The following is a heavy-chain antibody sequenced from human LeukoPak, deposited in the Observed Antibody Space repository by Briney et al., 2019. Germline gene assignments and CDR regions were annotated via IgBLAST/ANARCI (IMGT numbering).Heavy chain of an antibody. CDR3: AKDMGPYSYALDY. V-gene: IGHV3-33*06. CDR2: IWYDGSNK. J-gene: IGHJ4*02. CDR1: GFTFSSYG. D-gene: IGHD5-18*01. Sequence: GGSLRLSCAASGFTFSSYGMHWVRQAPGKGLEWVAVIWYDGSNKYYADSVKGRFTISRDNSKNTLYLQMNSLRAEDTAVYYCAKDMGPYSYALDYWGPGTLVTVSS.